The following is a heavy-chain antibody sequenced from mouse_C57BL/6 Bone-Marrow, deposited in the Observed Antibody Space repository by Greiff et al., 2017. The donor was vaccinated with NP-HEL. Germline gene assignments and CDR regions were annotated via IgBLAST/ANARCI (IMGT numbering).Heavy chain of an antibody. Sequence: QVQLQQPGAELVMPGASVKLSCKASGYTFTSYWMHWVKQRPGQGLEWIGEIDPSDSYTNYNQKFKGKSTLTVDNSSSTAYMQLSSLTSEDSAVYYCAREAGDSTLGYWGQGTTLTVSS. V-gene: IGHV1-69*01. D-gene: IGHD3-3*01. CDR2: IDPSDSYT. CDR1: GYTFTSYW. J-gene: IGHJ2*01. CDR3: AREAGDSTLGY.